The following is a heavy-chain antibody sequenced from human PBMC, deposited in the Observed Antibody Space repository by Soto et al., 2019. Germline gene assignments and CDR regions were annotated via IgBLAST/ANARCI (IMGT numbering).Heavy chain of an antibody. Sequence: QVQLVESGGGVVQPGRSLRLSCAASGFTFSSLGMHWVRQAPGKGLEWVAVISYDGSEKYYADSVKGRLTIARDNSKNTLSLHMNSLIAADTAVYYCVKERTGSWDFDYWGQGTLVTGSS. V-gene: IGHV3-30*18. D-gene: IGHD1-26*01. CDR1: GFTFSSLG. CDR3: VKERTGSWDFDY. CDR2: ISYDGSEK. J-gene: IGHJ4*02.